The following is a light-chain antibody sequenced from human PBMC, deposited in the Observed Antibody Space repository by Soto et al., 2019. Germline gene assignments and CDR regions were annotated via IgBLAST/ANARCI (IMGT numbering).Light chain of an antibody. CDR2: DAS. CDR3: QHSYSNFPIT. V-gene: IGKV1-39*01. CDR1: QSISGY. J-gene: IGKJ5*01. Sequence: DIQVTQSPSSLSASVGDRVTISCRASQSISGYLNWYQQKPGKAPNLLIFDASSLQSGVPSRFSGRGSGAAYTLPISSLQPEDFATYFCQHSYSNFPITVSQGTRLEIK.